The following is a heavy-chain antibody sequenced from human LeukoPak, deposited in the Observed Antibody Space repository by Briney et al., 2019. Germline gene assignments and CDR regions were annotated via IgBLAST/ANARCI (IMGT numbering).Heavy chain of an antibody. V-gene: IGHV3-23*01. CDR2: ISGSGGST. CDR3: AKVRDYDSSSYSDY. Sequence: GGSLRLSCAASGFTFSSYAMSWVRQVPGKGLEWVSAISGSGGSTYYVDSVKGRFTISRDNFKNTLYLQMNSLRAEDTAVYYCAKVRDYDSSSYSDYWGQGNLVTVSS. J-gene: IGHJ4*02. D-gene: IGHD3-22*01. CDR1: GFTFSSYA.